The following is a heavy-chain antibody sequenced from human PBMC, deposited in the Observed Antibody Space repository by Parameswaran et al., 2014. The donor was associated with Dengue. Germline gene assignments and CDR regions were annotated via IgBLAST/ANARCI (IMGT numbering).Heavy chain of an antibody. Sequence: RWIRQPPGKGLEWIGYIYYSGSTNYNPSLKSRVTISVDTSKNQFSLKLSSVTAADTAVYYCARGPHDYGDYVGWFDPWGQGNPGHRLL. CDR3: ARGPHDYGDYVGWFDP. J-gene: IGHJ5*02. D-gene: IGHD4-17*01. CDR2: IYYSGST. V-gene: IGHV4-59*01.